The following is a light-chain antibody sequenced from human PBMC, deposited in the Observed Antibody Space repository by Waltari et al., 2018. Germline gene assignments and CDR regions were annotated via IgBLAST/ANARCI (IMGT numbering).Light chain of an antibody. CDR3: SSYTSSTTGI. CDR2: DLS. CDR1: SSDVGDYNF. Sequence: QSALTQPASVSGSPGQSITISCTGTSSDVGDYNFISWYQQRPGKAPELLVYDLSHRPSVVSTRLSGSKSGNTAALTISGLQAEDEADYYCSSYTSSTTGIFGGGTKLTGL. J-gene: IGLJ2*01. V-gene: IGLV2-14*01.